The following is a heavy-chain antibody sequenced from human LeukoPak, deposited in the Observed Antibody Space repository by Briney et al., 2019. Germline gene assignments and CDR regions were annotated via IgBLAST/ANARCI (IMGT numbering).Heavy chain of an antibody. CDR3: ARSCSSAGCSLDY. J-gene: IGHJ4*02. CDR2: FNTDGSGT. V-gene: IGHV3-74*01. CDR1: GFTFGSYW. Sequence: GGSLRLSCAASGFTFGSYWMHWVRQVPGKGLLWVSRFNTDGSGTTYADSVKGRFTISRDNAKNTLYLQMNSLRAEDTAIYYCARSCSSAGCSLDYWGQGTLVTVSS. D-gene: IGHD2-2*01.